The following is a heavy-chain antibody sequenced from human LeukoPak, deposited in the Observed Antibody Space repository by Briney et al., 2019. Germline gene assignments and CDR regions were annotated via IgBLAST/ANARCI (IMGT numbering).Heavy chain of an antibody. CDR3: AGSPWDGIRGVGLDYLDY. D-gene: IGHD1-26*01. CDR1: EFTVSSNF. J-gene: IGHJ4*02. CDR2: FYSDGRT. V-gene: IGHV3-53*01. Sequence: PGGSLRLSCAASEFTVSSNFMSWVRQASGKGLEWVSVFYSDGRTYYAGSVKGRLTISRDNSNNMLFLQMNNLRAEDTAVYYCAGSPWDGIRGVGLDYLDYWGRGTLVTVSS.